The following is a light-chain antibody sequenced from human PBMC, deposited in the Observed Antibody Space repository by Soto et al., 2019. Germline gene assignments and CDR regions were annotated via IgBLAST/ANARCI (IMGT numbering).Light chain of an antibody. CDR3: QQYVTSPCA. CDR2: GAS. J-gene: IGKJ1*01. V-gene: IGKV3-20*01. CDR1: QSVSSSF. Sequence: EIVLTQSPGTLSLSPGERATLSCRASQSVSSSFLAWYQQKPGQAPRILIYGASNRATGIPYRFSGSGSGTDFTLTISRLEPEDFALYYCQQYVTSPCAFGQGTKVAIE.